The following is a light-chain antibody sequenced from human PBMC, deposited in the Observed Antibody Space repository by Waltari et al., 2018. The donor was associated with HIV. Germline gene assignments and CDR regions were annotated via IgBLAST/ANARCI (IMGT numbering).Light chain of an antibody. CDR3: QQYSTHYA. J-gene: IGKJ2*01. CDR1: HDIDNW. V-gene: IGKV1-5*03. Sequence: IQMTQSPSNLSASVGDTVILTCRASHDIDNWLAWYHQKPGRAPKLLISMTSVLESGVPSRFRGSGSGTTFTLTITGLQPDDIGTYFCQQYSTHYAFGQGTRVE. CDR2: MTS.